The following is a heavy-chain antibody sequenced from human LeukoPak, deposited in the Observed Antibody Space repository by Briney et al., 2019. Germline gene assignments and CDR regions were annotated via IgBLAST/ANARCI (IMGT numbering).Heavy chain of an antibody. D-gene: IGHD3-10*01. CDR2: IYSSGST. V-gene: IGHV4-59*01. CDR3: ARRIGSKDYFDF. Sequence: KPSETLSLTCTVSGSSISNYHWSWIRQPPGQGLEWVAYIYSSGSTNYSPSLKSRVTISVDLSKNQFSLKLSSVTAADTAVYYCARRIGSKDYFDFWGQGALVTVSS. CDR1: GSSISNYH. J-gene: IGHJ4*02.